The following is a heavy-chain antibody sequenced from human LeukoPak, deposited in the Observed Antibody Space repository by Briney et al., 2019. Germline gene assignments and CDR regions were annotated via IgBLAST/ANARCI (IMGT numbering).Heavy chain of an antibody. CDR3: ARLHSSGWYQTRWWFDP. D-gene: IGHD6-19*01. J-gene: IGHJ5*02. Sequence: GGSLRLSCAASGFTFSDYYMSWIRQAPGKGLEWVSYISSSGSTIYYADSAKGRFTISRDNAKNSLYLQMNSLRAEDTAVYYCARLHSSGWYQTRWWFDPWGRGTLVTVSS. CDR2: ISSSGSTI. CDR1: GFTFSDYY. V-gene: IGHV3-11*01.